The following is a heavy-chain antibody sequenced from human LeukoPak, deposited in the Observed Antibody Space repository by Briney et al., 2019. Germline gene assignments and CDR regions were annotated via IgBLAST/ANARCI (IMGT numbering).Heavy chain of an antibody. CDR1: GFTLSSYW. CDR2: IKQDGSEK. D-gene: IGHD3-10*01. V-gene: IGHV3-7*01. CDR3: ASPMVRGENYYYYGMDV. Sequence: GGSLRLSCAASGFTLSSYWMSWVRQAPGKGLEWVANIKQDGSEKYYVDSVKGRFTISRDNAKNSLYLQMNSLRAEDTAVYYCASPMVRGENYYYYGMDVWGQGTTVTVSS. J-gene: IGHJ6*02.